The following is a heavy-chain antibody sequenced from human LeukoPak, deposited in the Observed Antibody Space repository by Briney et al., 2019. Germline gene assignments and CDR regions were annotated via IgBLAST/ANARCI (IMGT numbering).Heavy chain of an antibody. Sequence: SETLSLTCTVSGGSNTRYYWSWVRQPAGKGLEWIGRIYSSGSTNYNPSLKSRVSISLDKAKNQVSLKLSSVTAADTAVYYCARENTYYYGSGGYYWYFDLWGRGTLVTVSS. CDR3: ARENTYYYGSGGYYWYFDL. J-gene: IGHJ2*01. V-gene: IGHV4-4*07. CDR1: GGSNTRYY. D-gene: IGHD3-22*01. CDR2: IYSSGST.